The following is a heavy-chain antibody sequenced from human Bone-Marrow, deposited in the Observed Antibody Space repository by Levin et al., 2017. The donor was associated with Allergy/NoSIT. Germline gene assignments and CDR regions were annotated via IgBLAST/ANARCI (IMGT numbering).Heavy chain of an antibody. V-gene: IGHV4-61*01. CDR2: IYNTGKA. Sequence: SETLSLTCTVSGDSVSSGSYSWNWLRQPPGKGLEWIGYIYNTGKAYHNPSLKSRVIISVDTSKNQFYLRLTSVTAADTAMYYCAREQMTTIDYRGQGTLVTVSS. D-gene: IGHD5-24*01. J-gene: IGHJ4*02. CDR3: AREQMTTIDY. CDR1: GDSVSSGSYS.